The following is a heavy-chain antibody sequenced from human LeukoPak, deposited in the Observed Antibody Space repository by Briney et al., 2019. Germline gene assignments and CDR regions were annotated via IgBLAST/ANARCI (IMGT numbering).Heavy chain of an antibody. CDR2: ISYDGSNK. V-gene: IGHV3-30*18. Sequence: GGSLRLSCAASGFTFSSYGMHWVRQAPGKGLEWVAVISYDGSNKYYAKNTLYLQMNSLRAEDTAVYHCAKEGGSSWAPDAFDIWGQGTMVTVSS. CDR1: GFTFSSYG. J-gene: IGHJ3*02. CDR3: AKEGGSSWAPDAFDI. D-gene: IGHD6-13*01.